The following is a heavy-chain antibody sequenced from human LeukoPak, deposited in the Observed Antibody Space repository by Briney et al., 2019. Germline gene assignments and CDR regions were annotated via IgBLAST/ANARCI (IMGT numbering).Heavy chain of an antibody. CDR3: ARSYSSSWYVTVNYYYYYYMDV. V-gene: IGHV3-7*01. CDR2: IKQDGSEK. J-gene: IGHJ6*03. Sequence: GGSLRLSCAASGFTFTNYWMNWVRQAPGEGLEWVANIKQDGSEKNYVDSVKGRFTISRDNAKNSLYLQMNSLRVEDTAVYYCARSYSSSWYVTVNYYYYYYMDVWGKGTTVTVSS. CDR1: GFTFTNYW. D-gene: IGHD6-13*01.